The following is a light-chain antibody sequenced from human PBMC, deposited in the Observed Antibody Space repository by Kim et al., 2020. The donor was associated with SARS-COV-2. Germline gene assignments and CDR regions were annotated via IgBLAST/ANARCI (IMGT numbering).Light chain of an antibody. CDR1: QTISQY. V-gene: IGKV1-39*01. CDR2: AAS. CDR3: QQTDSVPLT. J-gene: IGKJ1*01. Sequence: DIQMTQSPSSLSASVGDKVTITCRSSQTISQYVNWYLQKPGRGPKLLIYAASNVEGGVPSRFSGSGSGTEFTLTISGLQPEDVAIYYCQQTDSVPLTFGQGTKVDIK.